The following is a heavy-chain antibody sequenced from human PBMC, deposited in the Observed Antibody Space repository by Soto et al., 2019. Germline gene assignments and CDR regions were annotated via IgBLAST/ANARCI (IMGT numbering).Heavy chain of an antibody. CDR1: GGSISSGGYY. D-gene: IGHD3-22*01. J-gene: IGHJ5*02. CDR3: ARDQDYYDSSGIGTNWFDP. V-gene: IGHV4-31*03. CDR2: IYYSGST. Sequence: QVQLQESGPGLVKPSQTLSLTCTVSGGSISSGGYYWSWIRQHPGKGLEWIVYIYYSGSTYYNPSLKSRVTISVDTSKNQFSLKLSSVTAADTAVYYCARDQDYYDSSGIGTNWFDPWGQGTQVTVSS.